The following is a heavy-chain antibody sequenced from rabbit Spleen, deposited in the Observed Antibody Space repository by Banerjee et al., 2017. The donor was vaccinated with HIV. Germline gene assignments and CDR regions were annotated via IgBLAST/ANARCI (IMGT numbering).Heavy chain of an antibody. CDR2: IYTSSSST. V-gene: IGHV1S40*01. Sequence: QSLEESGGGLVKPEGSLTLTCKASGFDLSSYYYMCWVRQAPGKGLEWIACIYTSSSSTWYASWAKGRFTISKTSSTTVTLQMTSLTAADTATYFCARDYVNAFDPWGQGTLVTVS. CDR1: GFDLSSYYY. J-gene: IGHJ2*01. CDR3: ARDYVNAFDP. D-gene: IGHD4-2*01.